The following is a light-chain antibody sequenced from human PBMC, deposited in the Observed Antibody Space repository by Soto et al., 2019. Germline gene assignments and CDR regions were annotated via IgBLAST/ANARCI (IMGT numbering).Light chain of an antibody. CDR2: EVS. J-gene: IGLJ2*01. Sequence: QSALTQPPSASGSPGQSVTISCTGMSSDVGGYSYVSWYQQHPGKAPKLMIYEVSKRPSGVPDRFSGSKSGNTASLTVSGHQAEDEADYYCSSYAGANSVVFGGGTKLTVL. CDR3: SSYAGANSVV. CDR1: SSDVGGYSY. V-gene: IGLV2-8*01.